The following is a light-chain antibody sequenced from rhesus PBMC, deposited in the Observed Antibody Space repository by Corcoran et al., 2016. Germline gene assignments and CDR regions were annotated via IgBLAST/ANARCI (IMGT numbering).Light chain of an antibody. CDR1: QGISNW. V-gene: IGKV1-33*02. CDR2: AAA. J-gene: IGKJ1*01. CDR3: QQHNSNPRT. Sequence: DIQMTQSPSSLSASVGDRVTITCQASQGISNWLAWYQQKPGKAPKLLIYAAASLQRGVPSRFCGSGSGTEFTLTISSLQPEDFATYYCQQHNSNPRTFGQGTKVEIK.